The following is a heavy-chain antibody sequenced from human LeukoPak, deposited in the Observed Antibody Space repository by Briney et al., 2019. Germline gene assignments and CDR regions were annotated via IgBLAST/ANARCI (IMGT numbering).Heavy chain of an antibody. D-gene: IGHD4-17*01. V-gene: IGHV3-21*01. Sequence: PGGSLRLSCAAAGITFSSYTMNWVRQAPGKGLEWVSSISTISSNIYYADSVEGRSTICRNTAKNSLYLQMNRLRAEDTAVYYCARRYGDYGGSFEYWGQGTLVTVSS. CDR1: GITFSSYT. CDR3: ARRYGDYGGSFEY. CDR2: ISTISSNI. J-gene: IGHJ4*02.